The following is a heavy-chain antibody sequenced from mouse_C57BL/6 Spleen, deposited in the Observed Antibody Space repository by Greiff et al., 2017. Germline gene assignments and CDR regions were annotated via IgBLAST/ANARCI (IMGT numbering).Heavy chain of an antibody. CDR3: AIGRGYSNYDWYFDV. CDR1: GYTFTSYW. Sequence: QVQLQQPGAELVKPGASVKVSCKASGYTFTSYWLHWVKQRPGQGLEWIGRIHPSDSDTNYNQKFKGKATLTVDKSSSTAYMQLSSLTSEDSAVYYGAIGRGYSNYDWYFDVWGTGTTVTVSS. J-gene: IGHJ1*03. CDR2: IHPSDSDT. D-gene: IGHD2-5*01. V-gene: IGHV1-74*01.